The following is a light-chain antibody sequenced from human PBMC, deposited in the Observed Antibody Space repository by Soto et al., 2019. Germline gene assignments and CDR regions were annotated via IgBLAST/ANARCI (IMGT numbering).Light chain of an antibody. Sequence: IVLTQSPGTLSVSPGERATLACRASQSVSTNLAWYQQKPGQAPRLLIYRASTRATGIPARFSGSGSGTEFTLTISSLQSEDFAVYFCQQYHNWPPWTFGQGTKVDIK. V-gene: IGKV3-15*01. CDR2: RAS. CDR3: QQYHNWPPWT. J-gene: IGKJ1*01. CDR1: QSVSTN.